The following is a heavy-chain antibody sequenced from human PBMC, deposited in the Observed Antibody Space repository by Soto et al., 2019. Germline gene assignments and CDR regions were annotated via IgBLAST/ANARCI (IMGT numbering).Heavy chain of an antibody. CDR2: IYHSGST. CDR1: GGSISSGGYS. Sequence: SETLSLTCAVSGGSISSGGYSWSWIRQPPGKGLEWIGYIYHSGSTYYNPSLKSRVTISVDTSKNQFSLKLSSVTAADTAVYYCARTLYTSGWHFDYWGQGTLVTVSS. CDR3: ARTLYTSGWHFDY. V-gene: IGHV4-30-2*01. J-gene: IGHJ4*02. D-gene: IGHD6-19*01.